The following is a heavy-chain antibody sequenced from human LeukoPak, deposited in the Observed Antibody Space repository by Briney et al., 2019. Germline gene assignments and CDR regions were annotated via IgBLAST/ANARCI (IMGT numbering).Heavy chain of an antibody. CDR2: ISGSGGST. CDR1: GFTFSSYA. J-gene: IGHJ4*02. Sequence: RGSLRLSCAASGFTFSSYAMSWVRQAPGKGLEWVSAISGSGGSTYYADSVKGRFTISRDNSKNTLYLQMNSLRAEDTAVYYCAEDRYYDRYGPEDWGQGTLFTVSS. CDR3: AEDRYYDRYGPED. V-gene: IGHV3-23*01. D-gene: IGHD3-22*01.